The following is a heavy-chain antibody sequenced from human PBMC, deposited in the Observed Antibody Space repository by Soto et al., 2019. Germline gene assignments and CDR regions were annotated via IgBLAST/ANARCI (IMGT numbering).Heavy chain of an antibody. J-gene: IGHJ5*02. CDR1: GFTFSSYG. V-gene: IGHV3-30*03. CDR2: ISYDGSNK. CDR3: ARENGYNWFDP. D-gene: IGHD2-8*01. Sequence: PGGSLRLSCAASGFTFSSYGMHWVRQAPGKGLEWVAVISYDGSNKYYADSVKGRFTISRDNSKNTLYLQMNSLRAEDTAVYYCARENGYNWFDPWGQGT.